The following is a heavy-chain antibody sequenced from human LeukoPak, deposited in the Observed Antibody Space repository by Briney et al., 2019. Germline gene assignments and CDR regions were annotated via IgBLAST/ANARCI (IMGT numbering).Heavy chain of an antibody. J-gene: IGHJ4*02. D-gene: IGHD4-17*01. CDR3: ARVRDYGDFDY. Sequence: GGSLRLSCAASGFTFSSYGMSWVRQAPGKGLEWVSAISGSGGSTYYADSVKGRFTISRDNAKNSLYLQMNSLRAEDTAVYYCARVRDYGDFDYWGQGTLVTVSS. V-gene: IGHV3-23*01. CDR2: ISGSGGST. CDR1: GFTFSSYG.